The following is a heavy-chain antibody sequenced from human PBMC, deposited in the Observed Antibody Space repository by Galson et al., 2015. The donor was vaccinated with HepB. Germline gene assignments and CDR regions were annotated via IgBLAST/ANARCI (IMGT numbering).Heavy chain of an antibody. V-gene: IGHV1-69*13. CDR1: GGTFSSYA. D-gene: IGHD3-22*01. CDR2: IIPIFGTA. CDR3: ARERANYYDTKSVQGYFDY. Sequence: SVKVSCKASGGTFSSYAISWVRQAPGQGLEWMGGIIPIFGTANYAQKFQGRVTITADESTSTAYMELSSLRSEDTAVYYCARERANYYDTKSVQGYFDYWGQGTLVTVSS. J-gene: IGHJ4*02.